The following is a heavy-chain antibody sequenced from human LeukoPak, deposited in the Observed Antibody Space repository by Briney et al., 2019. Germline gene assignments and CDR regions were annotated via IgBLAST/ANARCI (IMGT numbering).Heavy chain of an antibody. V-gene: IGHV4-59*01. CDR3: ARGYYDFWSGYYS. J-gene: IGHJ5*02. CDR2: IYYSGST. D-gene: IGHD3-3*01. CDR1: GGSISPYY. Sequence: PSETLSLTCTVSGGSISPYYWSWIRQPPGKGLEWIGYIYYSGSTNYNPSLKSRVTISADTSKNQFSLKLSSVTAADTAVYYCARGYYDFWSGYYSWGQGTLVTVSS.